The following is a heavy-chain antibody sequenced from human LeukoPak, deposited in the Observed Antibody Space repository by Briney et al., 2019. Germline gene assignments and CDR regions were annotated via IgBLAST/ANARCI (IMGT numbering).Heavy chain of an antibody. Sequence: GGSLRLSCAASGFTVTTNYMTWVRQAPGKGLEWVSIIYSGGYTDYADSVKGRFTISRDNSKNTLDLQMNSLRAEDTAVYSCARFGTSSGTVITRNNWFDPWGQGTLVTVSS. V-gene: IGHV3-66*01. CDR2: IYSGGYT. J-gene: IGHJ5*02. D-gene: IGHD4-23*01. CDR3: ARFGTSSGTVITRNNWFDP. CDR1: GFTVTTNY.